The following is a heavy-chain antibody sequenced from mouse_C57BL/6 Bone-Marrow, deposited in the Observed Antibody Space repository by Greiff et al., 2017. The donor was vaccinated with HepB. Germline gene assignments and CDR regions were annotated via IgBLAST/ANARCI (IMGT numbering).Heavy chain of an antibody. CDR2: IRSKSNNYAT. CDR3: VGSLTVGYFDV. Sequence: GGGLVQPKGSLKLSCAASGFSFNTYAMNWVRQAPGKGLEWVARIRSKSNNYATYYADSVKDRFTISRDDSESMLYLQMNNLKTEDTAMYYCVGSLTVGYFDVWGTGTTVTVSS. J-gene: IGHJ1*03. D-gene: IGHD1-1*01. CDR1: GFSFNTYA. V-gene: IGHV10-1*01.